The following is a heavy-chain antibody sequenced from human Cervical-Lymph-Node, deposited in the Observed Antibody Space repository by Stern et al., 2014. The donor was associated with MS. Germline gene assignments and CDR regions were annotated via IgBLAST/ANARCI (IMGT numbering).Heavy chain of an antibody. CDR1: GGSVTSYY. D-gene: IGHD1-26*01. CDR3: ARQGSWNWFDP. J-gene: IGHJ5*02. CDR2: ISHTGPG. Sequence: VQLQESGPGLVKPSETLSLTCTASGGSVTSYYSTWIRQSPGKTLEWLGCISHTGPGHNKPPPNSRVSMLLGTHRHTCSLKLPSVAAADTAVYYCARQGSWNWFDPWGPGIMVTVSS. V-gene: IGHV4-59*08.